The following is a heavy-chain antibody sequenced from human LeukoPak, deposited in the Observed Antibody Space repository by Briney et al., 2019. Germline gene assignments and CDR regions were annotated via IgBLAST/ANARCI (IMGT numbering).Heavy chain of an antibody. J-gene: IGHJ4*02. D-gene: IGHD3-22*01. CDR1: GFTVSSNY. CDR3: ARYFYDSSGYPYYFDY. Sequence: QPGGTLRLSRVASGFTVSSNYMSWVRQAPGKGLEWVSVIYSGGSTYYADSVKGRFTISKDNSKNTLYLQMSSLRAEDTAVYYCARYFYDSSGYPYYFDYWGQGTLVTVSS. V-gene: IGHV3-53*01. CDR2: IYSGGST.